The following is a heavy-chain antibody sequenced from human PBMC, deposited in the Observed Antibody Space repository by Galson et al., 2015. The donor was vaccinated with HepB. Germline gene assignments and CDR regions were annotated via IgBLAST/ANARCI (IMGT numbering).Heavy chain of an antibody. CDR2: IYPAYSDA. V-gene: IGHV5-51*01. CDR3: ASLRGTDPLGFGY. Sequence: QSGAEVKKPGESLKISCKGSGYNFATHWIGWVRQMPGKGLEWVGIIYPAYSDARYSPSFQGQVTISADKSISTAYLQWSSLKASDTAMYYCASLRGTDPLGFGYWGQGTLVTVSS. D-gene: IGHD3-16*01. CDR1: GYNFATHW. J-gene: IGHJ4*02.